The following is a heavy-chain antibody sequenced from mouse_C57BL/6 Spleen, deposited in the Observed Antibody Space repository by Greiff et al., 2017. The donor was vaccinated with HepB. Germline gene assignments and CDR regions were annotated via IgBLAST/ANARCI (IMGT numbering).Heavy chain of an antibody. CDR2: IYPGDGDT. J-gene: IGHJ2*01. CDR1: GYAFSSSW. Sequence: QVQLKESGPELVKPGASVKISCKASGYAFSSSWMNWVKQRPGKGLEWIGRIYPGDGDTNYNGKFKGQATLTADKSSSTAYMQLSSLTSEDSAVYFCARALYYCGSSYVDYWGQGTTLTVSS. D-gene: IGHD1-1*01. V-gene: IGHV1-82*01. CDR3: ARALYYCGSSYVDY.